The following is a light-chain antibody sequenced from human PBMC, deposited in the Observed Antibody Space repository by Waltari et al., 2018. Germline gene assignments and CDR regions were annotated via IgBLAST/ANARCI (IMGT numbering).Light chain of an antibody. CDR3: QAWDSSTAV. CDR1: KLGDKY. V-gene: IGLV3-1*01. CDR2: QDS. Sequence: SYELTQPPSVSVSPGQTASITCSGDKLGDKYACWYPQKPGQSPVLVICQDSKRPSGIPEGFSGSNSGNTATLTISGTQAMDEADYYCQAWDSSTAVFGGGTKLTVL. J-gene: IGLJ3*02.